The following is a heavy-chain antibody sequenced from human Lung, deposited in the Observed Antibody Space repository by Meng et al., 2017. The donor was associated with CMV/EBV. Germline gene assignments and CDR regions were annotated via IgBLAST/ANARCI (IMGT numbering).Heavy chain of an antibody. Sequence: SVKVSCKASGGTFSTYVFSWVRQAPGQGLEWLGGIIPMFGTTNYAQKFQGRLTIKADDSTRTAYMDLSSLTSEDTAVYYCARHAEDYYDSRDFSPDAHWGQRTLVTVSS. J-gene: IGHJ4*02. CDR3: ARHAEDYYDSRDFSPDAH. D-gene: IGHD3-22*01. CDR2: IIPMFGTT. CDR1: GGTFSTYV. V-gene: IGHV1-69*13.